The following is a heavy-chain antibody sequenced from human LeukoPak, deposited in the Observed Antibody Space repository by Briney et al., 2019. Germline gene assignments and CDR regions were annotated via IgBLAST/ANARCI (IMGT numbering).Heavy chain of an antibody. V-gene: IGHV1-8*01. CDR1: GYTSTSYD. J-gene: IGHJ4*02. CDR3: ARSPPNWGYDY. D-gene: IGHD7-27*01. Sequence: ASVKVSCKASGYTSTSYDFNWVRQATGQRPEWMGWMSPNSGDTGYAQKFQDRVTMTRNTSISTAYMELSSLRSDDTAVYYCARSPPNWGYDYWGPGTLVTVSS. CDR2: MSPNSGDT.